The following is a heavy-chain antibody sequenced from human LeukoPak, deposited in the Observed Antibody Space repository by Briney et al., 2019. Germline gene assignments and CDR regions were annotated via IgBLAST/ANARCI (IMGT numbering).Heavy chain of an antibody. D-gene: IGHD3-22*01. J-gene: IGHJ4*02. CDR1: GGSISNYH. Sequence: SGTLSLTCTVSGGSISNYHWTWIRQPPGKGLEYIGYIYNSGTTFYNPSLKSRVAISLDTSKKQFSLKLSSVTAADTAVYYCARGHDSSGYYSIPFDYWGQGTLVTVSS. V-gene: IGHV4-59*01. CDR3: ARGHDSSGYYSIPFDY. CDR2: IYNSGTT.